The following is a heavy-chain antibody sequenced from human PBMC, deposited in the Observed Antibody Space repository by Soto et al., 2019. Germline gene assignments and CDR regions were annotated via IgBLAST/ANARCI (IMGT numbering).Heavy chain of an antibody. Sequence: SETLSLTCAVYGGSFSGYYWSWIRQPPGKGLEWIGEINHSGSTNYNPSLKSRVTISVDTSKNQFSLKLSSVTAADTAVYYCARVLRLDARGDAFDIWGQGTMVTVSS. CDR3: ARVLRLDARGDAFDI. CDR1: GGSFSGYY. D-gene: IGHD3-10*01. J-gene: IGHJ3*02. V-gene: IGHV4-34*01. CDR2: INHSGST.